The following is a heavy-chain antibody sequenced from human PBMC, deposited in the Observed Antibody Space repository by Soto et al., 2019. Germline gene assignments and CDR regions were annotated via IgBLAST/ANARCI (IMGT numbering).Heavy chain of an antibody. CDR1: GGTFSRYA. V-gene: IGHV1-69*01. J-gene: IGHJ5*02. CDR3: ARARVGPTPTGWLDP. Sequence: QVQLVQSGAEVKKPGSSVKVSCKASGGTFSRYAISWVRQAPGQWLEWMGGIIPIFGTANYAQKFQGRGTITADEATRTAYMEPSSLRFEDTAVYYCARARVGPTPTGWLDPRGQGTLVTVSS. D-gene: IGHD1-26*01. CDR2: IIPIFGTA.